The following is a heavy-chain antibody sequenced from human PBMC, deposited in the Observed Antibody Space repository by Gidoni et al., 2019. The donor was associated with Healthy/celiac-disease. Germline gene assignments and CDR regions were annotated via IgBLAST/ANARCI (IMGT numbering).Heavy chain of an antibody. V-gene: IGHV3-7*01. J-gene: IGHJ4*02. D-gene: IGHD6-19*01. Sequence: EVQLVESGGGLVQPGGSLRLSCAASGFTFSSYWMSWVRQAPGKGLEWVANIKQDGREKYYVDSVKGRFTISRDNAKNSLYLQMNSLRAEDTAVYYCARDIAVAGKLFDYWGQGTLVTVSS. CDR1: GFTFSSYW. CDR3: ARDIAVAGKLFDY. CDR2: IKQDGREK.